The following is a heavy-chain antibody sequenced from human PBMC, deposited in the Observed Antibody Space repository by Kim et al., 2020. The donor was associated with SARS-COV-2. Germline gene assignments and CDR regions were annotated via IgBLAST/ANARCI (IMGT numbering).Heavy chain of an antibody. CDR1: GFTFSNAW. Sequence: GGSLRLSCAASGFTFSNAWMSWVRQAPGKGLEWVGRIKSKTDGGTTDYAAPVKGRFTISRDDSKNTLYLQMNSLKTEDTAVYYCTTDQFTMIVVDDSPDDAFDIWGQGTMVTVSS. CDR3: TTDQFTMIVVDDSPDDAFDI. CDR2: IKSKTDGGTT. J-gene: IGHJ3*02. D-gene: IGHD3-22*01. V-gene: IGHV3-15*01.